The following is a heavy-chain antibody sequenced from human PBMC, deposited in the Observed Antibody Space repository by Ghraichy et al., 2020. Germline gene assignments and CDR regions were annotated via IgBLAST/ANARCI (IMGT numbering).Heavy chain of an antibody. CDR2: IYSGGST. Sequence: ESLNISCAASGFIVSSNYMSWVRQAPGKGLEWVSVIYSGGSTYYADSVKGRFTISRDNSKNTLFLQMNSLRAEDTAVYYCARVHAGGYTLNDAFDIWGQGTVVTVSS. CDR3: ARVHAGGYTLNDAFDI. V-gene: IGHV3-53*01. D-gene: IGHD5-18*01. CDR1: GFIVSSNY. J-gene: IGHJ3*02.